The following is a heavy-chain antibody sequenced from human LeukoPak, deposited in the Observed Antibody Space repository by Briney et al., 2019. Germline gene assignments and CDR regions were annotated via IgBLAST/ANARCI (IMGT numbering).Heavy chain of an antibody. CDR3: ARDFLYGDLDY. J-gene: IGHJ4*02. Sequence: ASVTVSCKASGYTLTSYGISWVRQAPGQGLEWMGWISAYNGNTNYAQKLQGRVTMTTDTSTSTAYMELRSLRSDDTAVYYCARDFLYGDLDYWGQGTLVTVSS. CDR2: ISAYNGNT. D-gene: IGHD4-17*01. V-gene: IGHV1-18*01. CDR1: GYTLTSYG.